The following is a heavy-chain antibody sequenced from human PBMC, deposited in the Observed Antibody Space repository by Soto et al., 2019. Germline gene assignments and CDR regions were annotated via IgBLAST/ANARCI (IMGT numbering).Heavy chain of an antibody. CDR3: ARSARVLRFLEWLLLFDY. V-gene: IGHV3-11*01. D-gene: IGHD3-3*01. J-gene: IGHJ4*02. CDR2: ISSSGSTI. CDR1: GFTFSDYY. Sequence: GGSLRLSCAASGFTFSDYYMSWIRQAPGKGLEWVSYISSSGSTIYYADSVKGRFTISRDNAKNSLYLQMNSLRAEDTAVYYCARSARVLRFLEWLLLFDYWGQGTLVT.